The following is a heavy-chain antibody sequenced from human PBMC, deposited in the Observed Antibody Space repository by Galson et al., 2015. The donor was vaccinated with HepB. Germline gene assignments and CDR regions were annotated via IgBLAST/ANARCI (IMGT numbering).Heavy chain of an antibody. V-gene: IGHV3-30*18. J-gene: IGHJ4*02. CDR1: GFTFSSYG. CDR3: AKEGGRYHGSFDY. CDR2: ISYDGSNK. Sequence: SLRLSCAASGFTFSSYGMHWVRQAPGKGLEWVAVISYDGSNKYYADSVKGRFTISRDNSKSTLYLQMNSLRAEDTAVYYCAKEGGRYHGSFDYWGQGTLVTVSS. D-gene: IGHD1-26*01.